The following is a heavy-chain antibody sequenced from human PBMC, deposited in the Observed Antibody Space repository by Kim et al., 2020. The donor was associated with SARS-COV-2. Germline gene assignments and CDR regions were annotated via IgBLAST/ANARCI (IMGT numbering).Heavy chain of an antibody. Sequence: YGDTVKGRFTISRDNSKNTLYLQMNSRRAEDTAVYYCAKGGVTTGPFVDYWGQGTLVTVSS. J-gene: IGHJ4*02. D-gene: IGHD4-4*01. V-gene: IGHV3-23*01. CDR3: AKGGVTTGPFVDY.